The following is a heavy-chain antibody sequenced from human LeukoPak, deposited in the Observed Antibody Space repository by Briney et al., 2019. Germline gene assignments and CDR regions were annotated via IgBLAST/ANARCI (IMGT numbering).Heavy chain of an antibody. CDR3: AKAYNDDISGSSFYC. CDR2: ISWNSGSI. CDR1: GFTFDDYA. Sequence: GGSLRLSCAASGFTFDDYAMHWVRQAPGKGLEWVSGISWNSGSIGYADSVKGRFTISRDNAKNSLYLQMSSLRAEDTALYYCAKAYNDDISGSSFYCCGQGTLVTVSS. J-gene: IGHJ4*02. D-gene: IGHD3-22*01. V-gene: IGHV3-9*01.